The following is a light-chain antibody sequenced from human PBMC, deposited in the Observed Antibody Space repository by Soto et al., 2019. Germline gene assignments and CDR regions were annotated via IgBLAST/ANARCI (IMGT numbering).Light chain of an antibody. CDR2: EVN. J-gene: IGLJ2*01. Sequence: QSALTQPASVSGSPGQSITISCTGTSSDVGGYDYVSWYQLHPGKAPKLMIYEVNKRPSGVPDRFSGSKSGTTASLTVSGLQAEDEADYYCSSYTGSNDVVFGGGTKLTVL. CDR3: SSYTGSNDVV. CDR1: SSDVGGYDY. V-gene: IGLV2-8*01.